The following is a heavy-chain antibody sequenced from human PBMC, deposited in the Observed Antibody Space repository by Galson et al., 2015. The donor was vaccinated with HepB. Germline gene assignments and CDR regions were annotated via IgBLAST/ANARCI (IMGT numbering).Heavy chain of an antibody. CDR3: ARGLQDNYVRYYFDY. D-gene: IGHD3-16*01. CDR2: IYYSGST. CDR1: GGSISSGGYS. Sequence: TLSLTCAVSGGSISSGGYSWSWIRQPPGKGLEWTGYIYYSGSTYYNPSLKSRVTISVDTSKNQFSLKLSSVTAADTAVYYCARGLQDNYVRYYFDYWGQGTLVTVSS. J-gene: IGHJ4*02. V-gene: IGHV4-30-4*07.